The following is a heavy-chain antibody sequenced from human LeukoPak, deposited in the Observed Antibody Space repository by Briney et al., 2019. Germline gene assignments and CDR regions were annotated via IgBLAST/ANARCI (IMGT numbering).Heavy chain of an antibody. V-gene: IGHV3-48*01. CDR3: AKGSSSWYSWFDP. CDR1: GFTFSSYS. Sequence: GGSLRLSCAASGFTFSSYSMTCVPEAPGKGGVWVAYISSSRATIFYAESVKGRFTISRDNSKNTLYLQMNSLRAEDTAVYYCAKGSSSWYSWFDPWGQGTLVTVSS. D-gene: IGHD6-13*01. CDR2: ISSSRATI. J-gene: IGHJ5*02.